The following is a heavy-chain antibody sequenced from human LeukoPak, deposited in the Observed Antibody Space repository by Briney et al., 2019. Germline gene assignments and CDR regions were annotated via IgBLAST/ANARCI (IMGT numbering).Heavy chain of an antibody. CDR3: ARVFVAGGYYYYYMDV. D-gene: IGHD2-15*01. CDR2: IYYSGST. CDR1: GGSISSSIYY. J-gene: IGHJ6*03. V-gene: IGHV4-39*07. Sequence: PSETLSLTCTVSGGSISSSIYYWGWIRQSPGKGLEWIGSIYYSGSTYYNPSLKSRVTLSVDTSKNQYSLKLSSVTAADTAVYYCARVFVAGGYYYYYMDVWGKGTTVTVSS.